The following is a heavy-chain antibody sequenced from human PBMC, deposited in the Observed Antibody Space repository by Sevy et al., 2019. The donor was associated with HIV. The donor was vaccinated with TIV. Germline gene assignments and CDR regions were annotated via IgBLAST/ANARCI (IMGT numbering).Heavy chain of an antibody. CDR2: MNKDGTER. D-gene: IGHD3-16*01. CDR1: GFSFSTYW. J-gene: IGHJ4*02. V-gene: IGHV3-7*01. CDR3: VREGLGGFSYSLDC. Sequence: GGSLRLSCAASGFSFSTYWMTWVRQAPGKGLEWVATMNKDGTERDYEDSVKGRFTISRDNTKTTLFLQMNSLSAEDTGVYYCVREGLGGFSYSLDCWGQGTLVTVSS.